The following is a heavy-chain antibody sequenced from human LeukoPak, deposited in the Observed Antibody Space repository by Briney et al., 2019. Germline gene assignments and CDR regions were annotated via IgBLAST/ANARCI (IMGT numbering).Heavy chain of an antibody. V-gene: IGHV4-59*02. Sequence: SETLSLTCTVSGGSVSNYYWSWIRQSPGKGLEWIGYIYYTETSYNPSLKSRVTISADTSKNQFSLKLYSVTAADTAVYYCARHFNQLWLGELHWFDPWGQGTLVTVSS. CDR1: GGSVSNYY. D-gene: IGHD3-10*01. CDR3: ARHFNQLWLGELHWFDP. CDR2: IYYTET. J-gene: IGHJ5*02.